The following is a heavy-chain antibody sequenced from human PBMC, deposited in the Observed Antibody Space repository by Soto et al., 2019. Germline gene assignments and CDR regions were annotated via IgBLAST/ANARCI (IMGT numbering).Heavy chain of an antibody. Sequence: GGSLRLSCAASGFTFDDYAMHWVRQAPGKGLEWVSGISWNSGSIGYADSVKGRFTISRDNAKNSLCLQMNSLRAEDTALYYCAKPLYAGENYYYYYGMDVWGQGTTVT. D-gene: IGHD3-16*01. V-gene: IGHV3-9*01. CDR3: AKPLYAGENYYYYYGMDV. J-gene: IGHJ6*02. CDR1: GFTFDDYA. CDR2: ISWNSGSI.